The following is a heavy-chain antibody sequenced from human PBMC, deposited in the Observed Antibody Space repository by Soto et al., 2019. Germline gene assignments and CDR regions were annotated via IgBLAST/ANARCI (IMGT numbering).Heavy chain of an antibody. CDR1: GGSISGGIYY. V-gene: IGHV4-30-4*01. D-gene: IGHD4-17*01. CDR3: AREIIPLTTDWYFDL. CDR2: IFHSGST. J-gene: IGHJ2*01. Sequence: QVQLQESGPGLVKPSETLSLTCTVSGGSISGGIYYWSWVRQSPGKGLEWIGYIFHSGSTFYNPSPGSRVTISVDTSKNQFSLRLGSVTAADTAVYYCAREIIPLTTDWYFDLWGRGTLVTVSS.